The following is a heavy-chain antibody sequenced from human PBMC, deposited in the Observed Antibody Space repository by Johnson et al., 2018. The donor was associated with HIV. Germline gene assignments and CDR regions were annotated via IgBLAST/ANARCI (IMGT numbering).Heavy chain of an antibody. D-gene: IGHD6-13*01. CDR1: GFTFSSHG. V-gene: IGHV3-33*03. CDR2: IWYDGSTK. Sequence: QVQLVESGGGVVQPGRSLRLSCAASGFTFSSHGMHWVRQAPGKGLEWVAVIWYDGSTKYYADSVKGRFTISRDNAKNSLSLQMNSLRAEDTAVYYCATSGDKYSSNWGDAFDIWGQGTMATVSS. CDR3: ATSGDKYSSNWGDAFDI. J-gene: IGHJ3*02.